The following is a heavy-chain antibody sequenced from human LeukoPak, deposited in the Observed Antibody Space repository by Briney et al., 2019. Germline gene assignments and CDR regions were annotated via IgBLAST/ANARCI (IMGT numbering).Heavy chain of an antibody. V-gene: IGHV1-18*01. CDR3: ARDLDYYDSSGYVPIGLPIDY. D-gene: IGHD3-22*01. J-gene: IGHJ4*02. CDR1: GYTFTSYG. Sequence: GASVKVSCKASGYTFTSYGISWVRQAPGQGLEWMGWISAYNGNTNYAQKLQGRVTMTTDTSTSTAYMELRSLRSDDTAVYYCARDLDYYDSSGYVPIGLPIDYWGQGTLVTVSS. CDR2: ISAYNGNT.